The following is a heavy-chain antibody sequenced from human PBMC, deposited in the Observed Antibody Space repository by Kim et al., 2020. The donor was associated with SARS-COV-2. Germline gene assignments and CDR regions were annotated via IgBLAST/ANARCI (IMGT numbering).Heavy chain of an antibody. D-gene: IGHD6-19*01. CDR2: IYYSGST. CDR3: ARGGYSSGWFDAFDI. V-gene: IGHV4-59*01. CDR1: GGSISSYY. J-gene: IGHJ3*02. Sequence: SETLSLTCTVSGGSISSYYWSWIRQPPGKGLEWIGYIYYSGSTNYNPSLKSRVTISVDTSKNQFSLKLSSVTAADTVVYYCARGGYSSGWFDAFDIWGQG.